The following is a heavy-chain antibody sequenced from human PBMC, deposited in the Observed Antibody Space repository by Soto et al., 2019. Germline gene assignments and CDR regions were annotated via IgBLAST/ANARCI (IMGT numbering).Heavy chain of an antibody. Sequence: SVKVSCKASGGTFSSYAISWVRQAPGQGLEWMGGIIPIFGTSNYAQKFQGRVTITADESTSTAYMELSSLRSEDTAVYYCARDLSLVLGYYYSMDVWGQGTTVTVSS. CDR3: ARDLSLVLGYYYSMDV. V-gene: IGHV1-69*13. CDR2: IIPIFGTS. CDR1: GGTFSSYA. D-gene: IGHD6-13*01. J-gene: IGHJ6*02.